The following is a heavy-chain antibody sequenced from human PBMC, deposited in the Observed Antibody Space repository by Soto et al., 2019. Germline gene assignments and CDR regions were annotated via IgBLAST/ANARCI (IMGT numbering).Heavy chain of an antibody. CDR1: GYTFTSYD. J-gene: IGHJ6*02. CDR2: MNPNSGNT. CDR3: ARVKCTVTTPWANYYYYGMDV. V-gene: IGHV1-8*01. D-gene: IGHD4-17*01. Sequence: QVQLVQSGAEVKKPGASVKVSCKASGYTFTSYDINWVRQATGQGLEWMGWMNPNSGNTGYAQKFQGRVNMTRNTSRSTAYMELSSLRSEDTAVYYCARVKCTVTTPWANYYYYGMDVWGQGTTVTGSS.